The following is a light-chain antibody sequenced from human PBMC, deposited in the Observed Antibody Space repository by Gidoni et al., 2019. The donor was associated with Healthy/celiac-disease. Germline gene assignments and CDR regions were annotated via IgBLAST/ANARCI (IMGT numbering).Light chain of an antibody. CDR1: QGISSY. CDR3: QQYDSFPWT. V-gene: IGKV1D-8*01. J-gene: IGKJ1*01. Sequence: VIWMTQSPSLLSASTGDRVTISCQMSQGISSYLAWYQQKPGKAPELLIYAASTLQSGVPSRFSGSGSGTDFTLTISCLQYEDFATYYCQQYDSFPWTFGQGTKVEIK. CDR2: AAS.